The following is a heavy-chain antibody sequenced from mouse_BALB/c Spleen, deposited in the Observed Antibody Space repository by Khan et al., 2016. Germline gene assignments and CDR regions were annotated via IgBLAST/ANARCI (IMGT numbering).Heavy chain of an antibody. J-gene: IGHJ4*01. Sequence: VELKESGPDLVKPSQSLSLTCTVTGYSITSGYSWHWIRQFPGNKLEWMGYIHYSGGTKYIPSLKSRISITRDTSKNQFFLQLNSVTPGDTATYYCTRSHGYYAMDYWGQGTSVTVSS. CDR2: IHYSGGT. CDR3: TRSHGYYAMDY. CDR1: GYSITSGYS. V-gene: IGHV3-1*02.